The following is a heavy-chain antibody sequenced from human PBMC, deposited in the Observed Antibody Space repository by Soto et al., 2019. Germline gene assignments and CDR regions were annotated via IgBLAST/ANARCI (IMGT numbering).Heavy chain of an antibody. D-gene: IGHD6-19*01. CDR2: ISSDGSFE. Sequence: PGGSLRLSCVISGFKSDSYVIHWVRQTPGKGLQWVAAISSDGSFEHYIDSLKGRVTFSRDNSKNTLYLQMNSLRTEDTALYYCVRDGSSGWHFDSWGQGTLVTVSS. CDR1: GFKSDSYV. J-gene: IGHJ4*02. CDR3: VRDGSSGWHFDS. V-gene: IGHV3-30*03.